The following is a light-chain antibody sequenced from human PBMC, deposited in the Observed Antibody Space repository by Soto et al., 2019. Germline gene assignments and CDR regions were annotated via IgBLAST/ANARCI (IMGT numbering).Light chain of an antibody. CDR3: QTWGSGIHV. V-gene: IGLV4-69*01. J-gene: IGLJ2*01. CDR1: SGHSSYA. CDR2: LNSDGSH. Sequence: QPVLTQSPSASASLGASVKLTCTLSSGHSSYAIAWHQQQPEKGPRYLMKLNSDGSHSKGDGIPDRFSGSSSGAERYLTIPSLQYEDEADYYCQTWGSGIHVFGGGTKLTVL.